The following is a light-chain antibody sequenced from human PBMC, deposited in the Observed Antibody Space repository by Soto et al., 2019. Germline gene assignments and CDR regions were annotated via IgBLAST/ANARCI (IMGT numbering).Light chain of an antibody. CDR3: QRYISAPFT. CDR1: QGISNY. CDR2: AAS. V-gene: IGKV1-27*01. Sequence: DIQMTQSPSSLSASVGDRVTITCRATQGISNYLAWYQQKPGKVPKLLIYAASTLQSGVPSRSSGSGSGTDFTLTISNLQPEDVATYYCQRYISAPFTFGPGTNVDIK. J-gene: IGKJ3*01.